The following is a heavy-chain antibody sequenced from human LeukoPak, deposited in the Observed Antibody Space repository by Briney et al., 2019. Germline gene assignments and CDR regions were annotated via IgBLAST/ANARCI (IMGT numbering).Heavy chain of an antibody. CDR1: GYTFTSYG. D-gene: IGHD3-9*01. CDR3: AKDQGAHYDILTGPDY. J-gene: IGHJ4*02. V-gene: IGHV1-18*01. Sequence: ASVKVSCKASGYTFTSYGISWVRQAPGQGLEWMGWISAYNGNTNYAQKFQGRVTMTTDTSTSTAYMELRSLRSDDTAVYYCAKDQGAHYDILTGPDYWGQGTLVTVSS. CDR2: ISAYNGNT.